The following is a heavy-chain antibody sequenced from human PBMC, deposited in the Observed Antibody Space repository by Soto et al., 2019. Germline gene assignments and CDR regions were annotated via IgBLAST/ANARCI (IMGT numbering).Heavy chain of an antibody. J-gene: IGHJ4*02. Sequence: LILSCAASAFTFSDYYMGWIRQAPGKGLEWLSYISGNGNTIYYADSVKGRFTVSRDNAKNLLYLQMNSLRAEDTAVYYCAASAVVAAHYWGQGALVTVS. CDR3: AASAVVAAHY. CDR2: ISGNGNTI. V-gene: IGHV3-11*01. D-gene: IGHD2-15*01. CDR1: AFTFSDYY.